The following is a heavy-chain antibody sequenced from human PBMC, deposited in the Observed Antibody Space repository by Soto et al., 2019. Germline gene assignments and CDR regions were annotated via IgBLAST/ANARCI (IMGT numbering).Heavy chain of an antibody. CDR3: AKGAWLDY. V-gene: IGHV3-23*01. CDR1: GFTFSTFD. CDR2: MRNRDAST. Sequence: EVQLLESGGGLVQPGGSLRLSCAASGFTFSTFDMSWVRQAPGKGLEWVSVMRNRDASTYYADSVRGRFTISRDNSKNTLYLQMNSLRAEDTAVYYCAKGAWLDYWGQGALVTVSS. D-gene: IGHD6-19*01. J-gene: IGHJ4*02.